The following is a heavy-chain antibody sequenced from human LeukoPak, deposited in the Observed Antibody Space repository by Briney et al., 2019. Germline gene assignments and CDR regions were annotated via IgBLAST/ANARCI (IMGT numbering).Heavy chain of an antibody. V-gene: IGHV3-30*02. CDR1: GFTFSSYG. J-gene: IGHJ4*02. D-gene: IGHD3-10*01. Sequence: GGSLRLSCAASGFTFSSYGMHWVRQAPGKGLEWVAFIRFDGSNEYYADSVKGRFTISRDNCKDTLYLQMNSLRAEDTAVFYCAKQMVRGVTYFDYWGQGTLVTVSS. CDR3: AKQMVRGVTYFDY. CDR2: IRFDGSNE.